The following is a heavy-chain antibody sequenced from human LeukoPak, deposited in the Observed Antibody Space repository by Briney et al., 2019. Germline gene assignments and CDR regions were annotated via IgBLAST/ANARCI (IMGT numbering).Heavy chain of an antibody. CDR3: AGDSTGLFFDY. Sequence: SETLSLTCTVSGGSINSSSFFWGWIRQPPGKGLEWVGSMHYTGNNYYNPSVTSRATISLDTSKNKVSLTLRSVTAADTAVYYCAGDSTGLFFDYWGQGTLITVSS. CDR2: MHYTGNN. J-gene: IGHJ4*02. CDR1: GGSINSSSFF. D-gene: IGHD2-8*02. V-gene: IGHV4-39*02.